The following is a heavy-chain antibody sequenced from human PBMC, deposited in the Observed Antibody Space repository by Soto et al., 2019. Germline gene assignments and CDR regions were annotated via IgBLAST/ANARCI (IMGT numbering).Heavy chain of an antibody. CDR1: GFTFSSYA. CDR3: AKDRGVFLLDSRGLYFDY. Sequence: PGGSLRLSCAASGFTFSSYAMSWVLQAPWKGLEWVSAISGSGGSTYYADSVKGRFTISRDNSKNTLYLQMNSLRAEDTAVYYCAKDRGVFLLDSRGLYFDYWGQGPLVTVSS. J-gene: IGHJ4*02. CDR2: ISGSGGST. D-gene: IGHD3-10*01. V-gene: IGHV3-23*01.